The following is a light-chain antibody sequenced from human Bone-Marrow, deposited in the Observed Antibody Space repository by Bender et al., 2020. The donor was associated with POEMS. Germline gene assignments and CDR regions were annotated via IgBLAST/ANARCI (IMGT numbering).Light chain of an antibody. CDR2: SSH. CDR3: AVWDDSLNGWV. J-gene: IGLJ3*02. Sequence: QSVLTQPPSASGTPGQRVTISCSGGSSNIGAHAVNWYQHLPGPAPKLLIYSSHRRPSEFPDRFSGARSGTSASLAIGGLQSEDEADYYCAVWDDSLNGWVFGGGTKLTVL. CDR1: SSNIGAHA. V-gene: IGLV1-44*01.